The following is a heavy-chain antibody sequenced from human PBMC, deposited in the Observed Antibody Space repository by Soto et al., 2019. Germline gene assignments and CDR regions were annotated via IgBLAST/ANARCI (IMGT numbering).Heavy chain of an antibody. CDR1: GFTFSSYG. CDR2: IWYDGSNK. D-gene: IGHD2-15*01. V-gene: IGHV3-33*01. CDR3: AREACSGGSCYDAFDI. Sequence: QVQLVESGGGVVQPGRSLRLSCAASGFTFSSYGMHWVRQAPGKGLEWVAVIWYDGSNKYYADSVKGRFTISRDNSKNTLYLQMNSLRAEDTAVYYCAREACSGGSCYDAFDIWGQGTMVTVSS. J-gene: IGHJ3*02.